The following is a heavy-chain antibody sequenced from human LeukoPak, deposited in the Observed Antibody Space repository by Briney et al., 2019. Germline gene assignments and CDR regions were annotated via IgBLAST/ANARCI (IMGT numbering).Heavy chain of an antibody. CDR3: ARRYGGIRPDAFDI. V-gene: IGHV4-38-2*01. CDR1: GYSISSGYY. J-gene: IGHJ3*02. D-gene: IGHD4-23*01. CDR2: IYHSGST. Sequence: SETRSVTGADAGYSISSGYYWVWMRHPPGKGWKGIGSIYHSGSTYYNPSLKSRVTISVDTSKNQFSLKLSSGTAADTAVYHCARRYGGIRPDAFDIWGQGTMVTVSS.